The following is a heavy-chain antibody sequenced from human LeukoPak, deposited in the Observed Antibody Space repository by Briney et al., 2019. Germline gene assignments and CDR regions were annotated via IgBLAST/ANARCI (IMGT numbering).Heavy chain of an antibody. J-gene: IGHJ6*03. V-gene: IGHV4-38-2*02. CDR1: GYSISSGYY. CDR3: ARVDSGSYWYYYYYMDV. D-gene: IGHD1-26*01. CDR2: IYHSGST. Sequence: SETLSLTCTVSGYSISSGYYWGWIRQPPGKELEWIGSIYHSGSTYYNPSLKSRVTISVDTSKNQFSLKLSSVTAADTAVYYCARVDSGSYWYYYYYMDVWGKGTTVTVSS.